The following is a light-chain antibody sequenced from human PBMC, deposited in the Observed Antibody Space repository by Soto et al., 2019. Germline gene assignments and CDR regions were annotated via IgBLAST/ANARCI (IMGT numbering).Light chain of an antibody. Sequence: AIQMTQSPSSLSASVGARVTMTCRASQGIRNDLGWYQQKPGKAPKLLIYAASILQSGVPSRFSGSGSGTDFTLTISSLQPEDFATYYCLQDYNYPLTFGGGTKVDIK. J-gene: IGKJ4*01. CDR3: LQDYNYPLT. CDR1: QGIRND. CDR2: AAS. V-gene: IGKV1-6*01.